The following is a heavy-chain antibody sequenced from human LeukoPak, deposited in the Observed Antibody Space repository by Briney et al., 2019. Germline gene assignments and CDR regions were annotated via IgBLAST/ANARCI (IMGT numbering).Heavy chain of an antibody. V-gene: IGHV1-18*01. CDR2: ISGYNGNT. CDR1: GYTFASHG. Sequence: ASVKVSCKASGYTFASHGISWVRQAPGQGLEWMGCISGYNGNTNYAQNFLGRLTMTTDTSTNTAYMELRDLRSDDTAMYYCARDSRTYDYGAYHWFDPWGQGSLVIVSS. D-gene: IGHD4-17*01. J-gene: IGHJ5*02. CDR3: ARDSRTYDYGAYHWFDP.